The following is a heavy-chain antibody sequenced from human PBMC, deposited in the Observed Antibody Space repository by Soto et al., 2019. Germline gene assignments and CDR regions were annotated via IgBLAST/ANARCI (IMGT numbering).Heavy chain of an antibody. D-gene: IGHD3-22*01. CDR3: AKGSITMIVVVITAEYFQH. J-gene: IGHJ1*01. CDR1: GFTFSSYA. CDR2: ISGSGGST. V-gene: IGHV3-23*01. Sequence: GGSLRLSCAASGFTFSSYAMSWVRQAPGKGLEWVSAISGSGGSTYYADSVKGRFTISRDNSKNTLYLQMNSLRAEDTAVYYCAKGSITMIVVVITAEYFQHWGQGTLVTVSS.